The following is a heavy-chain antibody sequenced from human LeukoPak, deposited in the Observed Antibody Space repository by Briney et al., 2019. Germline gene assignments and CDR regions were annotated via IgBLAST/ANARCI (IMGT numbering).Heavy chain of an antibody. CDR3: ARGYSNYLFDY. CDR1: GFTFSSYG. J-gene: IGHJ4*02. D-gene: IGHD4-11*01. V-gene: IGHV4-34*01. CDR2: INHSGST. Sequence: GTLRLSCAASGFTFSSYGMSWVRQPPGKGLEWIGEINHSGSTNYNPSLKSRVTISVDTSKNQFSLKLSSVTAADTAVYYCARGYSNYLFDYWGQGTLVTVSS.